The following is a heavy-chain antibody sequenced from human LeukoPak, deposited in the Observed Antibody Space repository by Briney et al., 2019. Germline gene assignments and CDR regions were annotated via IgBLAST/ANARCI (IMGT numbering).Heavy chain of an antibody. J-gene: IGHJ5*02. Sequence: SEALSLTCTVSAYSISSGYYWGWIRQPPGKGLDWIGYIYYTGSTNYNPSLKSRVTISVDTSKNQFSLKLSSVTAADTAVYYCARVAGTEWFDPWGQGTLVTVSS. CDR1: AYSISSGYY. CDR3: ARVAGTEWFDP. CDR2: IYYTGST. V-gene: IGHV4-38-2*02. D-gene: IGHD6-19*01.